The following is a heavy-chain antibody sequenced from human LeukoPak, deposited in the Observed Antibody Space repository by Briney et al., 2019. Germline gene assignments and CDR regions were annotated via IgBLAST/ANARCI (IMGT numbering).Heavy chain of an antibody. D-gene: IGHD5-12*01. CDR1: GLTFSSYA. CDR2: ISSSGGST. CDR3: AKLAPAEYSGYDGDY. V-gene: IGHV3-23*01. Sequence: PGGSLRLSCAASGLTFSSYAMNWVRQAPGRGLEWVSGISSSGGSTHYTDSVKGRFTIPRDSSKNTLYLQMNSLRVEDTAVYYCAKLAPAEYSGYDGDYWGQGTLVTVSS. J-gene: IGHJ4*02.